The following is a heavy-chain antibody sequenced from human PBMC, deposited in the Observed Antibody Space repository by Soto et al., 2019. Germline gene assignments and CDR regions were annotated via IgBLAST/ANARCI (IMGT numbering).Heavy chain of an antibody. Sequence: SVKVACKASGRTFSRYAISWVRQAPGQGLEWMGGIIPIFGTANYAQKFQGRVTITADESTSTAYMELSSLRFEDTAVYYCARAIVAPPTTGWLDPWGQGTLDTVSS. CDR1: GRTFSRYA. D-gene: IGHD1-26*01. CDR2: IIPIFGTA. CDR3: ARAIVAPPTTGWLDP. V-gene: IGHV1-69*13. J-gene: IGHJ5*02.